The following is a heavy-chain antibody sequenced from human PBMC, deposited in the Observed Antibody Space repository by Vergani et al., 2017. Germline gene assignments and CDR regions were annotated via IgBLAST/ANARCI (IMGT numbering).Heavy chain of an antibody. J-gene: IGHJ4*02. V-gene: IGHV4-39*01. CDR3: ARHTYSYGFXFDY. CDR2: IYYSGST. CDR1: GFTFSSYA. D-gene: IGHD5-18*01. Sequence: VQLLESGGGLVQPGGSLRLSCAASGFTFSSYAMSWIRQPPGKGLEWIGSIYYSGSTYYNPSLKSRVTISVDTSKNQFSLKLSSVTAADTAVYYCARHTYSYGFXFDYWGQGTLVTVSS.